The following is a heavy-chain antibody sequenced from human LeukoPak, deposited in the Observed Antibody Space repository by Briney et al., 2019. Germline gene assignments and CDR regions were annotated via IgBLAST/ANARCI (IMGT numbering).Heavy chain of an antibody. CDR1: GGAFSGYY. Sequence: SQTLSPTCALSGGAFSGYYCSSIRHPPGKRPEWRGEINHSGSTHYNPPLKSRVTISVDTPKNQFSLKLSSVTAAHTALYNCARGTGVQQRVYFDYWGQGTLVTVSS. V-gene: IGHV4-34*01. CDR3: ARGTGVQQRVYFDY. CDR2: INHSGST. J-gene: IGHJ4*02. D-gene: IGHD6-13*01.